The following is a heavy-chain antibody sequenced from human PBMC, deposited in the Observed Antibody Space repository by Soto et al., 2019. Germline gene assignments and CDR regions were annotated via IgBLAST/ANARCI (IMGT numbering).Heavy chain of an antibody. V-gene: IGHV3-33*01. J-gene: IGHJ4*02. CDR3: ARDQAGGDYSNLPFDY. CDR2: IWYDGSNK. D-gene: IGHD4-17*01. CDR1: GFTFSSYG. Sequence: QVQLGESGGGVVQPGRSLRLSCAASGFTFSSYGMHWVRQAPGKGLEWVAVIWYDGSNKYYADSVKGRFTISRDNSKNTLYLQMNSLRDEGTAVYYCARDQAGGDYSNLPFDYWGQGTMVTVSS.